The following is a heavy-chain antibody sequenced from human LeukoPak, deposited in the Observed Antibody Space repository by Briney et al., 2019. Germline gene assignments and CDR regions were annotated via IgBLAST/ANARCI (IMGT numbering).Heavy chain of an antibody. CDR3: ARRSGSSSGGDFDY. Sequence: SETLSLTCTVSGGSISSYYWSWIRQPPGKGLEWIGYIYYIGSTNYNPSLKSRVTISVDTSNNQFSLKLSSVTAADTAVYYCARRSGSSSGGDFDYWGQGTLVTVSS. V-gene: IGHV4-59*08. J-gene: IGHJ4*02. D-gene: IGHD6-6*01. CDR2: IYYIGST. CDR1: GGSISSYY.